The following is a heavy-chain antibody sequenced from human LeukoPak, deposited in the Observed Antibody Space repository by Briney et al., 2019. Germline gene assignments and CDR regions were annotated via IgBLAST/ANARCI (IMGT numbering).Heavy chain of an antibody. J-gene: IGHJ6*03. CDR3: ANAIDSSGYYPLPYYYYMDV. V-gene: IGHV3-23*01. D-gene: IGHD3-22*01. CDR1: GFTFSSYA. Sequence: GGSLRLSCAASGFTFSSYAMSSVRQAPGEGLGWVSAISGSGGSTYYADSVKGRFTISRDNSKNTLYLQMNSLRAEDTAVYYCANAIDSSGYYPLPYYYYMDVWGKGTTVTVSS. CDR2: ISGSGGST.